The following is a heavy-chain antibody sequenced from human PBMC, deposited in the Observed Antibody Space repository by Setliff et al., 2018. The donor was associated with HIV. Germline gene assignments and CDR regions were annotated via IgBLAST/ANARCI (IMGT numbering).Heavy chain of an antibody. V-gene: IGHV4-59*01. CDR2: IYIYNSGST. CDR3: ARGVNFDY. Sequence: WETLSLTCSVSGGSFSGYYWSWIRQPPGKGLEWIGYIYIYNSGSTNYNPSLTSRVTISADTSRNQFSLKLTSVTAADTAIYYCARGVNFDYWGQGTQVTVSS. D-gene: IGHD3-3*01. CDR1: GGSFSGYY. J-gene: IGHJ4*02.